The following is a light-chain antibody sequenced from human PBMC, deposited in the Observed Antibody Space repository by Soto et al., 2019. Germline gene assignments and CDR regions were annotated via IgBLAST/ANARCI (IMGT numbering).Light chain of an antibody. Sequence: NFMLTQPHSVSESPGKTVTISCTRSSGSIASNYVQWYQQRPGSAPTTLIYEDDRRPSGVPDRFSVSIDRSSNSASLTISGLKTEDEADYYCQSYDSSNPVVFGGGTKLTVL. CDR1: SGSIASNY. CDR3: QSYDSSNPVV. V-gene: IGLV6-57*04. CDR2: EDD. J-gene: IGLJ2*01.